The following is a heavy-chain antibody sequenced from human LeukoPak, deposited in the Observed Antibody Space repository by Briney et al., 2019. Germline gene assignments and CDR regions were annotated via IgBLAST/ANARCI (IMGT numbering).Heavy chain of an antibody. CDR2: ISGSGGST. V-gene: IGHV3-23*01. CDR1: GFTFSSYA. J-gene: IGHJ6*03. D-gene: IGHD1-26*01. Sequence: PGGSLRLSCGASGFTFSSYAMSWVRQAPGKGLEWVSAISGSGGSTYYADSVKGRFTISRDNSKNTLYLQMNSLRAEDTAVYYCAKVGATRYYYYYYMDVWGKGTTVTVSS. CDR3: AKVGATRYYYYYYMDV.